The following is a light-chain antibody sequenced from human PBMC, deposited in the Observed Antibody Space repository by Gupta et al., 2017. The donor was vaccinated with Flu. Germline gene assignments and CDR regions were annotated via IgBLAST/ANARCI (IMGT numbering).Light chain of an antibody. Sequence: SYVLTQPPSVSVAPGQTARIPCGGNDIGSKSVHWYQQKPGQAPVVVVHDDSDRPSGIPERFSGSKSGNTATLIITSVEAGDEASYYCQLWDSSSDHRVFGGGTKLTVL. CDR2: DDS. CDR3: QLWDSSSDHRV. CDR1: DIGSKS. J-gene: IGLJ2*01. V-gene: IGLV3-21*02.